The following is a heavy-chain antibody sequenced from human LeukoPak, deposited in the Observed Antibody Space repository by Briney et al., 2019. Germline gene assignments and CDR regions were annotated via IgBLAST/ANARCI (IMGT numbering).Heavy chain of an antibody. D-gene: IGHD2-15*01. Sequence: GGSLRLSCAASGFTFSSYGMDWVRQAPGKGLEWVAFIRYDGSNKYYADSVKGRFTISRDNSKNTLYLQMNSLRAEDTAVYYCARSVVVVAATLDYWGQGTLVTVSS. CDR1: GFTFSSYG. CDR3: ARSVVVVAATLDY. V-gene: IGHV3-30*02. J-gene: IGHJ4*02. CDR2: IRYDGSNK.